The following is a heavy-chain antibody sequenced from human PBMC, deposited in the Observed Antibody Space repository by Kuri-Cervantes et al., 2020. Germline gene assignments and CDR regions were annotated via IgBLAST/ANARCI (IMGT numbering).Heavy chain of an antibody. J-gene: IGHJ4*02. CDR3: AKVVDFDY. D-gene: IGHD2-15*01. Sequence: GESLKISCAASGFTFSTYWTTWVRKAPGKGLEWVANIKHDGSEKYYVDSVNGRFAISTDNAKNSLYLQMNSLRAEDTAVYYCAKVVDFDYWGQGTLVTVSS. V-gene: IGHV3-7*01. CDR2: IKHDGSEK. CDR1: GFTFSTYW.